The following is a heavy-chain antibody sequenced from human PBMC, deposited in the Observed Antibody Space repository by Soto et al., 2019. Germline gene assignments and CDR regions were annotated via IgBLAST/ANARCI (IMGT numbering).Heavy chain of an antibody. Sequence: SETLSLTCTVSGGSVNGNNYYWGWIRQPPGKGLEWIGSIYNSATTYYNPSLKSRVTISVDTSKNLFSLNLSAVTAADTAMYYCGRVVIAASAHPDFDYWGQGTLVTVSS. CDR2: IYNSATT. CDR3: GRVVIAASAHPDFDY. D-gene: IGHD2-15*01. V-gene: IGHV4-39*01. CDR1: GGSVNGNNYY. J-gene: IGHJ4*02.